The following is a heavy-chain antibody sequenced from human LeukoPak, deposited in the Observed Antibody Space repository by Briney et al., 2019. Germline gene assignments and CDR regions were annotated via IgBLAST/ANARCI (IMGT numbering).Heavy chain of an antibody. CDR2: IIPIFGTA. CDR1: GYTFTSYG. CDR3: ARVDSALPFDY. J-gene: IGHJ4*02. Sequence: SVTVSCKASGYTFTSYGISWVRQAPGQGLEWMGGIIPIFGTANYAQKFQGRVTITADESTSTAYMELSSLRSEDTAAYYCARVDSALPFDYWGQGTLVTVSS. D-gene: IGHD2-15*01. V-gene: IGHV1-69*13.